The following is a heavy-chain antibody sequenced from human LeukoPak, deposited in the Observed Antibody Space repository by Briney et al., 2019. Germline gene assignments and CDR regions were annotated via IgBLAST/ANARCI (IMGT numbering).Heavy chain of an antibody. CDR3: ARQRGLQSIAPFDY. V-gene: IGHV4-34*01. CDR1: GGSLSGYY. Sequence: SETLSLTCAVYGGSLSGYYWSWIRQPPGKGLEWIGEINHSGSTNYNPSLKSRVTISVDTSKNQFSLKLSSVTAADTAVYYCARQRGLQSIAPFDYWGQGTLVTVSS. CDR2: INHSGST. D-gene: IGHD6-6*01. J-gene: IGHJ4*02.